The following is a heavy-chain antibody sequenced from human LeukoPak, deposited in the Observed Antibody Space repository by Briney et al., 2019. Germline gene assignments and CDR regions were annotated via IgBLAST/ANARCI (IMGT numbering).Heavy chain of an antibody. J-gene: IGHJ6*03. CDR1: GGSFSGYY. CDR2: INHSGST. CDR3: TSGSYSFYYMDV. D-gene: IGHD1-26*01. V-gene: IGHV4-34*01. Sequence: SETLSLTCAVYGGSFSGYYWSWIRQPPGKGLEWIGEINHSGSTNYNPSLKSRVTISVDTSKNQFSLKLSSVTAADTAVYYCTSGSYSFYYMDVWGKGTTVTVSS.